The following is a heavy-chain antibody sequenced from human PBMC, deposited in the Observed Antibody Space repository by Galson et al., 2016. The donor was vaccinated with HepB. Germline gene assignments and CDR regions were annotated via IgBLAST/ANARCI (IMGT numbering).Heavy chain of an antibody. D-gene: IGHD3-10*01. CDR3: AKSIMVYGVVKNYFDD. J-gene: IGHJ4*02. Sequence: SLRLSCAASGFSVSNNNMNWVRQAPGRGLEWVSTLYAADYAHYADSVRGRFSVSRDTSRNIFFLQMNNLRLDDPAVYFCAKSIMVYGVVKNYFDDRGQGTLATVSS. CDR1: GFSVSNNN. V-gene: IGHV3-53*01. CDR2: LYAADYA.